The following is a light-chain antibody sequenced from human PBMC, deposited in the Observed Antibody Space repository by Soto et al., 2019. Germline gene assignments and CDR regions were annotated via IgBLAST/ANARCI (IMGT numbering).Light chain of an antibody. Sequence: DIQITHSPSSLSASVLYRVTITCRASQSISSYLNWYQQKPGKAPKLLIYAASSLQSGVPSRFSGSGSGTDFTLTISSLQPEDFATYYCQQSYSTQITFGQGTRLEIK. J-gene: IGKJ5*01. V-gene: IGKV1-39*01. CDR1: QSISSY. CDR2: AAS. CDR3: QQSYSTQIT.